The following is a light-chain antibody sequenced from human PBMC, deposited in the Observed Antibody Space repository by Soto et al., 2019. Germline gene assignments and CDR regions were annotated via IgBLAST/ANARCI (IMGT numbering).Light chain of an antibody. CDR2: SNT. J-gene: IGLJ2*01. CDR3: AAWDDSLNGHV. V-gene: IGLV1-44*01. CDR1: SSNIGSRT. Sequence: QSVLTQTPSASGTPGQRITISCSGSSSNIGSRTVNWYQQFPGTAPKVLIYSNTQRPSGVPDRFSASKSGTTASLAISGLQSEDGADYYCAAWDDSLNGHVFGGGTQLTVL.